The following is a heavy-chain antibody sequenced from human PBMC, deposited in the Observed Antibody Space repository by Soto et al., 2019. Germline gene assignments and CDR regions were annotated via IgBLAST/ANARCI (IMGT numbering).Heavy chain of an antibody. CDR3: ARVSGPAARKRYFDL. Sequence: SETLSLTCAVYGGSFSGYYWSWIRQPPGKGLEWIGEINHSGSTNYNPSLKSRVTISVDTSKNQFSLKLSSVTAADTAVYYCARVSGPAARKRYFDLWGRGTLVTVSS. CDR2: INHSGST. CDR1: GGSFSGYY. D-gene: IGHD2-15*01. J-gene: IGHJ2*01. V-gene: IGHV4-34*01.